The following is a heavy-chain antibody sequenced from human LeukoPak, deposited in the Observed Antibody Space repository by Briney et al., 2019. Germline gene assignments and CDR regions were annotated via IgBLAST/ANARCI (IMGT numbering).Heavy chain of an antibody. J-gene: IGHJ4*02. Sequence: GASVKVSCKASGYTFTSYGISWVRQAPGQGLEWMGWINTNTGNPTYAQGFTGRFVFSLDTSVSTAYLQISSLKAEDTAVYYCARGGYYWVNDYWGQGTLVTVSS. D-gene: IGHD3-3*01. CDR1: GYTFTSYG. V-gene: IGHV7-4-1*02. CDR2: INTNTGNP. CDR3: ARGGYYWVNDY.